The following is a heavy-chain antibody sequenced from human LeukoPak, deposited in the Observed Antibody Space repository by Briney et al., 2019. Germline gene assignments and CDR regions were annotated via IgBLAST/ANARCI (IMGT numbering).Heavy chain of an antibody. V-gene: IGHV4-34*01. D-gene: IGHD3-22*01. CDR1: GGSFSGYY. J-gene: IGHJ4*02. CDR3: ARGEVFSRVYSPYTGPFDY. Sequence: SETLSLTCAVYGGSFSGYYWSWIRQPPGKGLEWIGEINHSGSTNYNPSLKSRVTISVDTSKNQFSLKLSSVTAADTAVYYCARGEVFSRVYSPYTGPFDYGARGPRATVPS. CDR2: INHSGST.